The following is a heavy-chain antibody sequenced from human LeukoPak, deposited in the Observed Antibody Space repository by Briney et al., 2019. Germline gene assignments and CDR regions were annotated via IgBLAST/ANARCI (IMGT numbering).Heavy chain of an antibody. J-gene: IGHJ5*02. CDR1: GFTFSSYA. D-gene: IGHD3-10*01. V-gene: IGHV3-23*01. Sequence: PGGSLRLSCAASGFTFSSYAMSWVRQAPGKGLEWVSAISGSGGSAYYADSVKGRFTISRDNSKNTLYLQMNSLRAEDTAVYYCATSGSGSYYVSWGQGTLVTVSS. CDR3: ATSGSGSYYVS. CDR2: ISGSGGSA.